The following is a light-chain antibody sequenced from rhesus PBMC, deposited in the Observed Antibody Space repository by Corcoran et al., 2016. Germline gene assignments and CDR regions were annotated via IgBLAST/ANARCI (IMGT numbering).Light chain of an antibody. CDR3: YQHRSGYS. Sequence: QVILTQSPATLSLSPGERATLSCRASQSVSSYLAWYQQKPGYAPRILICGASRRATGIPDRFSSSGSGTDFTFTISSLEPEYFGVYHCYQHRSGYSFGKETKVESK. J-gene: IGKJ2*01. CDR2: GAS. CDR1: QSVSSY. V-gene: IGKV3-10*01.